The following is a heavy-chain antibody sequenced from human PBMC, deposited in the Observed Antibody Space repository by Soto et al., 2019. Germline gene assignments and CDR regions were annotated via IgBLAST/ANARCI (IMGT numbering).Heavy chain of an antibody. Sequence: QVHLQESGPGLVRPSQTLSLTCTVSGDSMATGGHYYNWIRQVPGKGLEWIGYVYYSGATHYTPSLLSRATISRDTSKTQFSLRLISVTAADTALYYCARDKDLQPTVWGFWGQGIQVTVSS. V-gene: IGHV4-31*03. CDR3: ARDKDLQPTVWGF. CDR1: GDSMATGGHY. D-gene: IGHD3-16*01. J-gene: IGHJ4*02. CDR2: VYYSGAT.